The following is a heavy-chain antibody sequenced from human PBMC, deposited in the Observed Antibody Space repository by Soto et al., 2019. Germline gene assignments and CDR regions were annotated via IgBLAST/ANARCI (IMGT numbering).Heavy chain of an antibody. J-gene: IGHJ5*02. D-gene: IGHD1-26*01. CDR3: ATQEVGGTYVYTFDP. CDR1: GGSITSSSYY. CDR2: IYYSGST. V-gene: IGHV4-39*01. Sequence: QLHLRESGPGLVKPSETLSLTCTVSGGSITSSSYYWGWIRQPPGKGLEWIGSIYYSGSTYYNPSLQSRVTISVDTSKHQYSLKLSSVTAADTAVYYCATQEVGGTYVYTFDPWGQGTLVTVSS.